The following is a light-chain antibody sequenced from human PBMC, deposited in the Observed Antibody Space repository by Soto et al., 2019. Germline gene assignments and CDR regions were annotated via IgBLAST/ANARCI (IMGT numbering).Light chain of an antibody. Sequence: QSALTQPASVSGTPGQSITISCTGSNSDVGIYDFVSWYQQHPGKAPKLIISEVTNRPSGVSNRFSGSKSANTASLTISGLQAADEADYYCTSYSSSNTHVLFGGGTKLTVL. CDR1: NSDVGIYDF. J-gene: IGLJ2*01. CDR2: EVT. CDR3: TSYSSSNTHVL. V-gene: IGLV2-14*01.